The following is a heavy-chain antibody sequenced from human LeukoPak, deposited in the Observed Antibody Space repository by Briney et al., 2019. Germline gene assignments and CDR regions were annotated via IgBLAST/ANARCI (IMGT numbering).Heavy chain of an antibody. V-gene: IGHV3-21*01. CDR2: ISSSSSYI. CDR1: GFTFSSYT. CDR3: ASPGSTVTGGPT. Sequence: GGSLRLSCAASGFTFSSYTMTWVRQAPGKGLEWVSSISSSSSYIYYADSVKGRFTISRDNAKNSVYLQMNSLRAEDTARYFCASPGSTVTGGPTWGQGSLVTVSS. D-gene: IGHD4-17*01. J-gene: IGHJ5*02.